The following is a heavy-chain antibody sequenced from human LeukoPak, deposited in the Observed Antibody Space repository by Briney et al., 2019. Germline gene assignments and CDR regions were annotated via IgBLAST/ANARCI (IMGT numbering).Heavy chain of an antibody. CDR1: GFTFSSYS. CDR2: ISSSGSTI. V-gene: IGHV3-48*02. J-gene: IGHJ4*02. CDR3: ARGPQRYYGSGQDFDY. D-gene: IGHD3-10*01. Sequence: PGGSLRLSCAASGFTFSSYSMDWVRQAPGKGLEWVSYISSSGSTIYYADSVKGRFTISRDNAKNSLYPQMNSLRDEDTAVYYCARGPQRYYGSGQDFDYWGQGTLVSVSS.